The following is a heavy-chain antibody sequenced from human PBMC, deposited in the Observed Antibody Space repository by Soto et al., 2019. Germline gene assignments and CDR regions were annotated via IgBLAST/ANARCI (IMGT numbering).Heavy chain of an antibody. CDR1: GGSISSGGYY. CDR3: AREVVAATSWFDP. V-gene: IGHV4-31*03. D-gene: IGHD2-15*01. J-gene: IGHJ5*02. Sequence: QVQLQESGPGLVKPSQTLSLTCTVSGGSISSGGYYWSWIRQHPGKGLEWIGYIYYSGSTYYNPSLMRRVTISVDTSKNQFSLKLSSVTSADTAVYYCAREVVAATSWFDPWGQGTLVTVSS. CDR2: IYYSGST.